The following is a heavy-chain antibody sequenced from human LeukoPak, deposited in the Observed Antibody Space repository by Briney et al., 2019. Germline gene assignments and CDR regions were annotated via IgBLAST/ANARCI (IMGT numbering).Heavy chain of an antibody. J-gene: IGHJ6*02. CDR1: GFTFSSYA. Sequence: GGSLRLSCAASGFTFSSYAMSWVRQAPGKGPEWVSAISGSGGSTYYADSVKGRFTISRDNSKNTLYLQMNSLRAEDTAVYYCAKAESVDYYDSSGPYYGMDVWGQGTTVTVSS. V-gene: IGHV3-23*01. CDR2: ISGSGGST. CDR3: AKAESVDYYDSSGPYYGMDV. D-gene: IGHD3-22*01.